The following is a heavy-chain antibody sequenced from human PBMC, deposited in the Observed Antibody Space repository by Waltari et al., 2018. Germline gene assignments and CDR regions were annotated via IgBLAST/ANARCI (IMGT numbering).Heavy chain of an antibody. Sequence: QVQLVESGGGVVQPGRSLRLSCAASGFAFSNYAMRWVRQAPGKGPEWMAFISYDGTKTYYTDSVKGRFTVSRDSSKNTLYLRMDSLRPEDTALYYCARPPSGYYYYYMDVWGKGTTVTVSS. J-gene: IGHJ6*03. CDR3: ARPPSGYYYYYMDV. V-gene: IGHV3-30-3*01. CDR2: ISYDGTKT. CDR1: GFAFSNYA.